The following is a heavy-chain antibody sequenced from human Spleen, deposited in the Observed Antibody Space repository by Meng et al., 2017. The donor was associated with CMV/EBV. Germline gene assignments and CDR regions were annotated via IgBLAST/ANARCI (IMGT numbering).Heavy chain of an antibody. CDR3: ARDTLLLIPATWFDS. V-gene: IGHV1-2*02. CDR1: GYTFTGYY. D-gene: IGHD1-14*01. Sequence: AQRGAQVKKPGGSVKVSCNASGYTFTGYYMHWVRQAPGSGPEWMGWINPNSGGTNYAQKFQGRLTMPRDTSISTSYMAVSRLRSDDTGVYYCARDTLLLIPATWFDSWGQGTLVTVSS. CDR2: INPNSGGT. J-gene: IGHJ5*01.